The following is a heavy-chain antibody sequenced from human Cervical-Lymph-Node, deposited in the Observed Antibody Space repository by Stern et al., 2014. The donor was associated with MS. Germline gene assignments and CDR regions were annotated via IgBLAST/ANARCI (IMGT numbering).Heavy chain of an antibody. CDR1: GGSINSRGSY. CDR3: AGVHWDYGGGSHRIDY. Sequence: VQLVESGPGLVKPSQTLSLTCTASGGSINSRGSYWSWLRPPPGKGLEWVAYISYTGSTYYYRSLESRLAISIDTSKNQFSLKLSSVTAADTAVYFCAGVHWDYGGGSHRIDYWGQGTLVTVSS. D-gene: IGHD4-23*01. J-gene: IGHJ4*02. CDR2: ISYTGST. V-gene: IGHV4-31*03.